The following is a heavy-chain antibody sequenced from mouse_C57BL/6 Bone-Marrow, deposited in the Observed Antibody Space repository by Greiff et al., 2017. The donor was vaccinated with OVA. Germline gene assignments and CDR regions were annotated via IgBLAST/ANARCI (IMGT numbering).Heavy chain of an antibody. V-gene: IGHV2-2*01. CDR3: ATQLLAWFAY. Sequence: VQRVESGPGLVQPSQSLSITCTVSGFSLTSYGVHWVRQSPGKGLEWLGVIWRGGSTDYNAAFISRLSISKDNSKSQVFFKMNSLQADDTAIYYCATQLLAWFAYWGQGTLVTVSA. CDR2: IWRGGST. D-gene: IGHD1-1*01. J-gene: IGHJ3*01. CDR1: GFSLTSYG.